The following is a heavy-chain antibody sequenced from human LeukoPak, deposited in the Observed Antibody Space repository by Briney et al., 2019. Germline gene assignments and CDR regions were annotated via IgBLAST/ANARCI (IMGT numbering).Heavy chain of an antibody. V-gene: IGHV1-46*01. CDR1: GYTFTSYF. CDR2: INTRGGDS. CDR3: AKDVLEMAKVAPDH. J-gene: IGHJ4*02. Sequence: ASVKVSCKASGYTFTSYFIHWVRQAPGQGLEWMGIINTRGGDSSYGQKFQGRITMTGDMSTTTVYLQLSSLRSEDTAVYYCAKDVLEMAKVAPDHWGQGTLVTVSA. D-gene: IGHD5-24*01.